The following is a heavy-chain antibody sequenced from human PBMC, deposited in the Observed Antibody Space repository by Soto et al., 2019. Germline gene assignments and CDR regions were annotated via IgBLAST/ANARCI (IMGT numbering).Heavy chain of an antibody. D-gene: IGHD6-19*01. CDR2: ISTYIGNT. CDR3: ARDWGQQWLPYGLHV. V-gene: IGHV1-18*01. J-gene: IGHJ6*02. CDR1: GYTFTNYG. Sequence: QVQLVQSGGEVKKPGASVKVSCKASGYTFTNYGISWVRQAPGQGLEWMGWISTYIGNTVYAQKLQGRVTMTTDTSTNTAYMELRSLRSDDTAVYYCARDWGQQWLPYGLHVWGQGTTVTVSS.